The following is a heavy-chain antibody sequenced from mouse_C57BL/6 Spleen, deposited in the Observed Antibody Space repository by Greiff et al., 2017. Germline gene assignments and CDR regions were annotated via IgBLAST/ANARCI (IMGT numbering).Heavy chain of an antibody. CDR2: IDPENGDT. CDR3: TRGSSYLYYFDY. D-gene: IGHD1-1*01. J-gene: IGHJ2*01. Sequence: EVQLVESGAELVRPGASVKLSCTASGFNIKDDYMHWVKQRPEQGLEWIGWIDPENGDTEYASKFQGKATITADTSSNTAYLQLSSLTSEDTAVYYCTRGSSYLYYFDYWGQGTTLTVSS. V-gene: IGHV14-4*01. CDR1: GFNIKDDY.